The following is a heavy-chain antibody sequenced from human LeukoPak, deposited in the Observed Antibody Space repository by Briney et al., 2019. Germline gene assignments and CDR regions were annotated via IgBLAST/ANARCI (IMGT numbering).Heavy chain of an antibody. V-gene: IGHV1-2*02. Sequence: GASVKVSCKASGYTFTGYYMHWVRQAPGQGLEWMGWINPNSGGTNYAQKFQGRVTMTRDTSISTAYMELSRLRSDDTAVYYCARDHDPLYCSSTSCYSQSPFDYWGQGTLVTVSS. CDR3: ARDHDPLYCSSTSCYSQSPFDY. D-gene: IGHD2-2*02. J-gene: IGHJ4*02. CDR2: INPNSGGT. CDR1: GYTFTGYY.